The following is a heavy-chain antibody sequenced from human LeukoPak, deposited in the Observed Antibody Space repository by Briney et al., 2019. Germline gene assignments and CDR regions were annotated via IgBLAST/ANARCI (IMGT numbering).Heavy chain of an antibody. V-gene: IGHV3-21*01. Sequence: GGSLRLSCAASGFTFSSYSMNWVHQAPGKGLEWVSSISSSSSYIYYADSVKGRFTISRDNAKNSLYLQMNSLRAEDTAVYYCARGDVLLWFGELPSFDYWGQGTLVTVSS. CDR1: GFTFSSYS. CDR3: ARGDVLLWFGELPSFDY. CDR2: ISSSSSYI. J-gene: IGHJ4*02. D-gene: IGHD3-10*01.